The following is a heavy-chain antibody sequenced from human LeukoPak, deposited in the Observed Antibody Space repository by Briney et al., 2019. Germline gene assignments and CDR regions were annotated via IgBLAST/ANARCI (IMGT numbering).Heavy chain of an antibody. V-gene: IGHV3-30*19. Sequence: PGGSLRLSCEASGFTFTGHGMHWGRQAPGKGLEWVALITYDGSDKYYAHTVKGRFTISRDNSKNMLYLQMNSLRTEDTAIYYCVRDSTNSGPPVYYFDYWGQGTLVAVSS. CDR1: GFTFTGHG. D-gene: IGHD1-26*01. J-gene: IGHJ4*02. CDR2: ITYDGSDK. CDR3: VRDSTNSGPPVYYFDY.